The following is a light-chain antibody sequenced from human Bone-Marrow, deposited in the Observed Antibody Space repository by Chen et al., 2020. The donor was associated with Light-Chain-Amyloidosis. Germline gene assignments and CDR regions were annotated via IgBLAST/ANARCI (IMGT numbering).Light chain of an antibody. Sequence: DIQMTQSPSSLSASVGDRVTLTCRASQAISTYLVWFQQKPGKAPKPLIYGASRLQTGVPPRFSGSGSGTDFSLTISGLQAEDFATYYCQQHNDYPYTFGQGTTLEIK. CDR1: QAISTY. CDR3: QQHNDYPYT. J-gene: IGKJ2*01. CDR2: GAS. V-gene: IGKV1-16*01.